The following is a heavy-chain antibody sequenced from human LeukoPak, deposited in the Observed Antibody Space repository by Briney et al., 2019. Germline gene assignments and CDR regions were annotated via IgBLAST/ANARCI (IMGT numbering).Heavy chain of an antibody. CDR2: ISKNVVDT. J-gene: IGHJ4*02. Sequence: GGSLRLSCTGSVFIFSRYAVSCVRQAPGKGLEWGSAISKNVVDTYYAASVRGGLTFPRDSSKTTFYLQMNSLRAEDPAVYYCVRDMEPLRYFDTWGQGTLVSVSS. CDR3: VRDMEPLRYFDT. V-gene: IGHV3-23*01. D-gene: IGHD3-9*01. CDR1: VFIFSRYA.